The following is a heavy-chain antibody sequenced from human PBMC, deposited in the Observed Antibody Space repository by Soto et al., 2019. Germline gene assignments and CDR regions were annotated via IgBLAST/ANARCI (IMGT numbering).Heavy chain of an antibody. D-gene: IGHD3-10*01. CDR3: AKNSGWFNT. CDR1: GFPFSSTD. J-gene: IGHJ5*02. CDR2: IDGSGGTT. Sequence: GVLRLSCAASGFPFSSTDMTWVRQAPGKGLEWVSTIDGSGGTTYYADSVKGRFTISRDNSINTVFLQMNSLRADDTALYFCAKNSGWFNTWGQGALVTV. V-gene: IGHV3-23*01.